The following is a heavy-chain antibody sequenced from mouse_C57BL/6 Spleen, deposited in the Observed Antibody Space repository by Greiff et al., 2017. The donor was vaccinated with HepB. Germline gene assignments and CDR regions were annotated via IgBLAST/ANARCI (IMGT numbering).Heavy chain of an antibody. CDR3: ASDGYYVGYYAMDY. CDR2: ISSGSSTI. V-gene: IGHV5-17*01. Sequence: EVMLVESGGGLVKPGGSLKLSCAASGFTFSDYGMHWVRQAPEKGLEWVAYISSGSSTIYYADTVKGRFTISRDNAKNTLFLQMTSLRSEDTAMSYCASDGYYVGYYAMDYWGQGTSVTVSS. D-gene: IGHD2-3*01. J-gene: IGHJ4*01. CDR1: GFTFSDYG.